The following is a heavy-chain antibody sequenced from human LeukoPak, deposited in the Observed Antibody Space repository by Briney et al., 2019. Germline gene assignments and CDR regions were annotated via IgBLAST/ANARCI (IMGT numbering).Heavy chain of an antibody. J-gene: IGHJ4*02. CDR1: GGSISSGSYY. CDR2: IYTSGST. CDR3: ARAEWRYCSSTSCCIFDY. D-gene: IGHD2-2*01. V-gene: IGHV4-61*02. Sequence: PSETPSLTCTVSGGSISSGSYYWSWIRQPAGKGLEWIGRIYTSGSTNYNPSLKSRVTISVDTSKNQFSLKLSSVTAADTAVYYCARAEWRYCSSTSCCIFDYWGQGTLVTVSS.